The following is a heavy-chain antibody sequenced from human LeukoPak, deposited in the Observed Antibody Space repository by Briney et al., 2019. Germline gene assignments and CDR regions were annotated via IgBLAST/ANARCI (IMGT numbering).Heavy chain of an antibody. Sequence: SETLSLTCTVSGGSISSYYWSWIRQPPGKGLEWIGEINHSGSTNYNPSLKSRVTISVDTSKNQFSLKLSSVTAADTAVYYCARLGIAVAGSLESDYWGQGTLVTVSS. CDR2: INHSGST. CDR3: ARLGIAVAGSLESDY. CDR1: GGSISSYY. J-gene: IGHJ4*02. D-gene: IGHD6-19*01. V-gene: IGHV4-34*01.